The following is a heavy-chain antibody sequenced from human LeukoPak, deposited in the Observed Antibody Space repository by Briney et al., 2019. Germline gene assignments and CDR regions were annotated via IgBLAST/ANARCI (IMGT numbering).Heavy chain of an antibody. V-gene: IGHV1-69*05. Sequence: GASVKVSCKASGGTFSSYAISRVRQAPGQGLEWMGGIIPIFGTANYAQKFQGRVTITTDESTSTAYMELSSLRSEDTAVYYCATQAHMIVVVPAAISAFDIWGQGTMVTVSS. CDR2: IIPIFGTA. CDR3: ATQAHMIVVVPAAISAFDI. D-gene: IGHD2-2*01. CDR1: GGTFSSYA. J-gene: IGHJ3*02.